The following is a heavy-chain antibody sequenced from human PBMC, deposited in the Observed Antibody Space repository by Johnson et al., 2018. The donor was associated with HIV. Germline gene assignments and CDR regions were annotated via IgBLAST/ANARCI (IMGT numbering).Heavy chain of an antibody. D-gene: IGHD7-27*01. Sequence: VQLVESGGGVVRPGGSLTLSCAASGFIFGDYGMSWIRQAPGKGLEWVSGINWNGGDTNYVDSVKGRFTISIDNAKNSPYLQMNSLRAEDTALYYCARDLGIWGQGTMVTVSS. CDR3: ARDLGI. J-gene: IGHJ3*02. CDR1: GFIFGDYG. V-gene: IGHV3-20*04. CDR2: INWNGGDT.